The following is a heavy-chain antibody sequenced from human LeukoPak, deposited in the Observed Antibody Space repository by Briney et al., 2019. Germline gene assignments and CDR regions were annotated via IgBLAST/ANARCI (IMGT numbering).Heavy chain of an antibody. V-gene: IGHV1-69*01. CDR3: AREGYSSGSLAFDI. J-gene: IGHJ3*02. CDR2: IIPIFGTA. CDR1: GYSFTTYW. Sequence: KISCKGSGYSFTTYWIGWVRQAPGQGLEWMGGIIPIFGTANYAQKFQGRVTITADESTSTAYMELSSLRSEDTAVYYCAREGYSSGSLAFDIWGQGTMVTVSS. D-gene: IGHD6-19*01.